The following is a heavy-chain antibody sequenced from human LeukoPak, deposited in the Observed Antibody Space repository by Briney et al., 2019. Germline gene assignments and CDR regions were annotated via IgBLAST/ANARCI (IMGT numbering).Heavy chain of an antibody. J-gene: IGHJ4*02. V-gene: IGHV3-30*02. CDR1: GFTFSSYG. D-gene: IGHD2-2*01. CDR2: IRYDGSNK. CDR3: AKVCSASCYKEFDY. Sequence: GGSLRLSCAASGFTFSSYGMHWVRQAPGKGLEWVAFIRYDGSNKYYADSVKGRFTISRDNSKNTLYLQVNSLRAEDTTVYYCAKVCSASCYKEFDYWGQGTLVTVSS.